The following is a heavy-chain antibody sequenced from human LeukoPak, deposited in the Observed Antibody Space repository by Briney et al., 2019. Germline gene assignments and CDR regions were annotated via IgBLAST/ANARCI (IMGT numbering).Heavy chain of an antibody. CDR1: GDSISGNY. Sequence: SETLSLTCTVSGDSISGNYWSWLRQPAGKGLEWIGRIFTSGSTNYNPSLKSRVTMSVDTSKNQFSLKLSSVTAADTAVYYCAREEWDSYFDYWGQGTLVTVSS. V-gene: IGHV4-4*07. J-gene: IGHJ4*02. CDR2: IFTSGST. CDR3: AREEWDSYFDY. D-gene: IGHD1-26*01.